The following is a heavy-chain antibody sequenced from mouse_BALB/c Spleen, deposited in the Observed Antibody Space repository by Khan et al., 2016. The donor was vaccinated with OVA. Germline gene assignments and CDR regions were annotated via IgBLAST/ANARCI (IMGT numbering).Heavy chain of an antibody. J-gene: IGHJ3*01. CDR2: INTYTGEP. CDR1: GYIFTNYG. CDR3: ARGAFYCGRGINAWFAY. D-gene: IGHD1-1*01. Sequence: QVQLKQSGPELKKPGETVKISCKASGYIFTNYGMNWVKQAPGQGLKWMGWINTYTGEPTYADDFRGRFAFSLETSDSTAYLQINNLKNEDTATYVCARGAFYCGRGINAWFAYWGQGTLVTVSA. V-gene: IGHV9-3-1*01.